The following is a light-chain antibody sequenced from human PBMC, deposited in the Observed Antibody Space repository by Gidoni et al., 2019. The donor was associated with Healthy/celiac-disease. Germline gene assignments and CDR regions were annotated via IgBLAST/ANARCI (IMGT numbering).Light chain of an antibody. CDR1: QSISSY. J-gene: IGKJ1*01. CDR2: AAS. CDR3: QQSYSTPGT. V-gene: IGKV1-39*01. Sequence: DIQMTQSPSSLSASVGDRVTITCRASQSISSYLNWYQQKPGKAPKLLIYAASSLKSGVPSRFSGSGSGKDFTITISSLQHEDFATYYCQQSYSTPGTFXQXTKVXIK.